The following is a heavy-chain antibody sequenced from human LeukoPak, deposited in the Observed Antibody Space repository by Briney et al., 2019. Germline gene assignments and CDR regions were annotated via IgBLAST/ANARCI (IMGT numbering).Heavy chain of an antibody. D-gene: IGHD6-19*01. CDR3: ARAQYASGWNRFQH. V-gene: IGHV1-2*02. J-gene: IGHJ1*01. CDR1: EYTFIGYY. CDR2: INPNSGGT. Sequence: GASVKVACKASEYTFIGYYLHWVRQAPGQGLEWMGWINPNSGGTNYAQKFQGRVTMTRDTSISTAYMELSRLRSDDTAVYYCARAQYASGWNRFQHWGQGTLVTVSS.